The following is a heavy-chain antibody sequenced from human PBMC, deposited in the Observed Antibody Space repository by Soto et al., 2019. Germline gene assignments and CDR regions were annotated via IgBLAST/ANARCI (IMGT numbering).Heavy chain of an antibody. CDR1: GYTFTSYY. Sequence: QVQLLQSGAEVKKPGASVKVSCKASGYTFTSYYMHWVRQAPGQGLESMGIINTSGGSTSYAQKFQGRVTMARDTSTSTVYMERSSLRSEDTAVYYCARQGLYCSSTSCYKHVDYWGQGTLVTVSS. J-gene: IGHJ4*02. D-gene: IGHD2-2*02. V-gene: IGHV1-46*03. CDR3: ARQGLYCSSTSCYKHVDY. CDR2: INTSGGST.